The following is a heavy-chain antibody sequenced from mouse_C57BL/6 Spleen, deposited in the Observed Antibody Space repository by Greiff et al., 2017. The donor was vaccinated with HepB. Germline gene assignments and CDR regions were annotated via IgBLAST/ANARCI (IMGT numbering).Heavy chain of an antibody. J-gene: IGHJ2*01. Sequence: QVQLQQSGPGLVQPSQSLSITCTVSGFSLTSYGVHWVRQSPGKGLEWLGVICSGGSTAYNAAFISRLTISKDNSKSKVFFKMNSLLADDTAIYYCARWKDGSYYFDYWGQGTTLTVSS. D-gene: IGHD1-1*01. V-gene: IGHV2-2*01. CDR2: ICSGGST. CDR1: GFSLTSYG. CDR3: ARWKDGSYYFDY.